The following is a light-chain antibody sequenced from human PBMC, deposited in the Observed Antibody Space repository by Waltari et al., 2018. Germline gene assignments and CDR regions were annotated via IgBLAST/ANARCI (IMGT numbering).Light chain of an antibody. CDR2: EDS. CDR3: CSYAHSRTL. CDR1: RSAVGGYDL. Sequence: QSALTQPASVCGSPGKSITIPCTGTRSAVGGYDLVSGDQQHPGKAPKVMIYEDSKRPSGVSNRCYGYKSGDTASLTISGLQAEDEANYYCCSYAHSRTLFGGGTKLTAL. V-gene: IGLV2-23*01. J-gene: IGLJ2*01.